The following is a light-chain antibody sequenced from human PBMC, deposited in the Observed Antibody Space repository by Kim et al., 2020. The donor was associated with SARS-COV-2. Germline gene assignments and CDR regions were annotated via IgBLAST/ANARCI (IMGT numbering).Light chain of an antibody. V-gene: IGKV1-5*03. Sequence: DIQMTQSPSILPASVGDTVTITCRASQNVNIWLAWYQQKPGQVPKLLIHKTSGLQRGVQSRFSGGGSGTDFTLTIRSLQPDDFATYYCQQYHTHSTFGQGTKVDIK. CDR2: KTS. CDR3: QQYHTHST. CDR1: QNVNIW. J-gene: IGKJ1*01.